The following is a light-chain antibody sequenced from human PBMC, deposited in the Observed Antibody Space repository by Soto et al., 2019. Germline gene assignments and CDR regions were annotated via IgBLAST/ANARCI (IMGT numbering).Light chain of an antibody. J-gene: IGKJ1*01. CDR3: QQYYSTLS. V-gene: IGKV4-1*01. CDR1: QSVLYSSNNKNY. CDR2: WAS. Sequence: DIVMTQSPDSLAVSLGERATINCKSSQSVLYSSNNKNYLVWYQQKPGQPPKLLIYWASTRESGVPDRFSGSGSGTDFTLTISSLQAEDVAVYYCQQYYSTLSFGQGTKVEIK.